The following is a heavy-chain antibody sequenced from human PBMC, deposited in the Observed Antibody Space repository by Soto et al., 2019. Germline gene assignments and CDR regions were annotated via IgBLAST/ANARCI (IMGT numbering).Heavy chain of an antibody. J-gene: IGHJ4*02. CDR2: IIPIFGPA. CDR3: ASRTYFSDSSGYYYVAPFDY. D-gene: IGHD3-22*01. CDR1: GGTFNTHA. Sequence: ASVKVSCKASGGTFNTHAISWVRQAPGQGLEWMGGIIPIFGPANYAQKFQGRVTITADESTSTAYMELTSLRSDDTALYYCASRTYFSDSSGYYYVAPFDYFGQGTLVTVSS. V-gene: IGHV1-69*13.